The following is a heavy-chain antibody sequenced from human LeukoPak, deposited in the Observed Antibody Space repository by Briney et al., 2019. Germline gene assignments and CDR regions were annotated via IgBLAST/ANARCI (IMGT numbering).Heavy chain of an antibody. J-gene: IGHJ4*02. V-gene: IGHV1-18*01. Sequence: GASVKVSCKASGYIFVSYYISWVRQAPGQGLEWMGSISGYNGNTNYAQKFQGRVTMTTDTSTSTAYMELRSLTSDDTAVYFCARGRGHLLLDSWGQGTLVTVSS. CDR1: GYIFVSYY. D-gene: IGHD3-10*01. CDR2: ISGYNGNT. CDR3: ARGRGHLLLDS.